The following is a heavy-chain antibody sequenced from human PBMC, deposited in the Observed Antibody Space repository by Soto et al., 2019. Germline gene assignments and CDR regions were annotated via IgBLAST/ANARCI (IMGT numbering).Heavy chain of an antibody. D-gene: IGHD3-10*01. CDR2: IIPIFGTA. J-gene: IGHJ6*02. CDR3: AIVDYYGSGSYLDV. CDR1: GGTFSSYA. Sequence: QVQLVQSGAEVKKPGSSVKVSCKASGGTFSSYAISWVRQAPGQGLEWRGGIIPIFGTANYAQKFQGRVTITADESTSTAYMELSSLRSEDTAVYYCAIVDYYGSGSYLDVWGQGTTVTVSS. V-gene: IGHV1-69*12.